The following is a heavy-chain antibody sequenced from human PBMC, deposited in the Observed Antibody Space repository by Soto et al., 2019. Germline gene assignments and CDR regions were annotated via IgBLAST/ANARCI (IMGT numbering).Heavy chain of an antibody. CDR3: AKVPPNRYCTGGSCYPTFDS. D-gene: IGHD2-15*01. J-gene: IGHJ4*02. CDR1: GFTFNSYA. Sequence: EVQLLESGGGLVQPGGSLRLSCAASGFTFNSYAMSWVRQAPGKGLEWVSAISGSGGRTYYADSVKGRFTISRDNSKNTLYLQMNSLRAEDTAVYYCAKVPPNRYCTGGSCYPTFDSWGQGTLVTVSS. V-gene: IGHV3-23*01. CDR2: ISGSGGRT.